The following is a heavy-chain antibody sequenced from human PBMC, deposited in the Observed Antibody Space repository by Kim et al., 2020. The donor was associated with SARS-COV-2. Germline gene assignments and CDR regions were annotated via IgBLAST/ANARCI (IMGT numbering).Heavy chain of an antibody. D-gene: IGHD2-2*01. J-gene: IGHJ6*02. CDR3: ARDRVVPAAYDGMDV. Sequence: DSVTGRFTISRDKAKNSLYLKMNSLRAEDTAVYYCARDRVVPAAYDGMDVWGQGTTVTVSS. V-gene: IGHV3-21*01.